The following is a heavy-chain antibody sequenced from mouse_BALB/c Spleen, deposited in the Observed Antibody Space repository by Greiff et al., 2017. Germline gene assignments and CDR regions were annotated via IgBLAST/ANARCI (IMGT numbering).Heavy chain of an antibody. V-gene: IGHV5-9-4*01. J-gene: IGHJ4*01. CDR3: ARDPLQDGNYMDY. CDR1: GFTFSSYA. CDR2: ISSGGSYT. D-gene: IGHD2-1*01. Sequence: EVKLMESGGGLVKPGGSLKLSCAASGFTFSSYAMSWVRQSPEKRLEWVAEISSGGSYTYYPDTVTGRFTISRDNAKNTLYLEMSSLRSEDTAMYYCARDPLQDGNYMDYWGQGTSVTVSS.